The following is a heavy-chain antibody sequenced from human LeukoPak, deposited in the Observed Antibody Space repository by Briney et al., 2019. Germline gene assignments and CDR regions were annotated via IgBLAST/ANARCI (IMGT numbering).Heavy chain of an antibody. J-gene: IGHJ6*03. D-gene: IGHD2-21*01. Sequence: PSETLSLTCTVSGGSISGHYWSWIRQPPGKGLEWIGYIYYSGSTNYNPSLKSRVTISVDTSKNQFSLKLSSVTAADTAVYYCARDLHYGGYSEYMDVWGKGTAVTVSS. V-gene: IGHV4-59*11. CDR3: ARDLHYGGYSEYMDV. CDR1: GGSISGHY. CDR2: IYYSGST.